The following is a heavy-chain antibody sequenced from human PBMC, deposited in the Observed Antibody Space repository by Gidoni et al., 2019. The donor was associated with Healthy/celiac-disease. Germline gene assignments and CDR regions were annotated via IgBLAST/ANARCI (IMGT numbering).Heavy chain of an antibody. J-gene: IGHJ4*02. CDR3: ARGYEYIWGSYRYPNDN. D-gene: IGHD3-16*02. CDR1: GFPFSVYG. Sequence: QVQLVESGGGVVQPGSSLRLSCISSGFPFSVYGMRWVRQAPGKGLEWVAVISDDGSDKYYEDSVKGRFTISRENSKKTLYLQMNSMRAEDTAVYHCARGYEYIWGSYRYPNDNWGQGTLLTVSS. V-gene: IGHV3-30*04. CDR2: ISDDGSDK.